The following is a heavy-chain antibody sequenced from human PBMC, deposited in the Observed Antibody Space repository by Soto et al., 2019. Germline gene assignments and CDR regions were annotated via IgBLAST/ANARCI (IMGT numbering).Heavy chain of an antibody. V-gene: IGHV4-61*08. CDR3: ARRYGSAFDI. CDR2: IYYSGST. J-gene: IGHJ3*02. Sequence: SETQSLTYTVSGGSISSVGHCWIWIRQPPGKGLEWIGYIYYSGSTNYNPSLKSRVTISVDTSKNQFSLKLSSVTAADTAVYYCARRYGSAFDIWGQGTMVTVSS. CDR1: GGSISSVGHC. D-gene: IGHD3-10*01.